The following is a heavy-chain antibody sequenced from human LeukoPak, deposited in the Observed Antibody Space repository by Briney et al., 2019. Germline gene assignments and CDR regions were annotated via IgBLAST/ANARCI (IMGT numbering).Heavy chain of an antibody. J-gene: IGHJ4*01. CDR3: AKKGIAAAVSY. V-gene: IGHV3-23*01. D-gene: IGHD6-13*01. CDR1: GFTFSSYA. CDR2: ISGSGGST. Sequence: GGSLRLSCAASGFTFSSYAMSWVRRAPGKGLEWVSAISGSGGSTYYADSVKGRFTISRDNSKNTLYLQMDSLRAEDTAVYYCAKKGIAAAVSYWGQGTLVTVSS.